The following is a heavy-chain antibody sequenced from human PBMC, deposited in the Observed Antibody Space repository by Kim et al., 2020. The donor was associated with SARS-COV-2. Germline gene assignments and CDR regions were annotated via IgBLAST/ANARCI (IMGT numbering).Heavy chain of an antibody. CDR2: ISGSGGST. Sequence: GGSLRLSCAASGFTFSSYAMSWVRQAPGKGLEWVSAISGSGGSTYYADSVKGRFTISRDNSKNTLYLQMNSLRAEDTAVYYCAKDWEYIVGATTSGFDPWGQGTLVTVSS. J-gene: IGHJ5*02. V-gene: IGHV3-23*01. CDR1: GFTFSSYA. D-gene: IGHD1-26*01. CDR3: AKDWEYIVGATTSGFDP.